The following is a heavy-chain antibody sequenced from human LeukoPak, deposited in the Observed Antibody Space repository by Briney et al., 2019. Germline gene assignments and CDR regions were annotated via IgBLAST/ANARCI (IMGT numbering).Heavy chain of an antibody. Sequence: ASVKVSCKASGGTFSSYAISWVRQAPGQGLEWMGWISAYNGNTNYAQKLQGRVTMTTDTSTSTAYMELRSLRSDDTAVYYCARDSRYSSGWYVHYYYYYMDVWGKGTTVTISS. J-gene: IGHJ6*03. V-gene: IGHV1-18*01. CDR1: GGTFSSYA. D-gene: IGHD6-19*01. CDR2: ISAYNGNT. CDR3: ARDSRYSSGWYVHYYYYYMDV.